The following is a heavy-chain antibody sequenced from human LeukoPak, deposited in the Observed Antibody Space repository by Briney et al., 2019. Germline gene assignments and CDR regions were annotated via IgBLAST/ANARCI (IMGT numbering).Heavy chain of an antibody. CDR3: ARGQNLRVGAPPGY. V-gene: IGHV1-2*02. Sequence: ASVKVSCKASGYTFTGYYMHWVRQAPGQGLEWMGWINPNSGGTNYAQKFQGRVTMTRDTSISTAYMELSRLRSDDTAMYYCARGQNLRVGAPPGYWGQGTLVTVSS. J-gene: IGHJ4*02. CDR1: GYTFTGYY. CDR2: INPNSGGT. D-gene: IGHD1-26*01.